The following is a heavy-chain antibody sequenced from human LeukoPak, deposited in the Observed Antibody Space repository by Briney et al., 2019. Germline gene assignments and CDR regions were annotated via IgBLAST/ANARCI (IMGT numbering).Heavy chain of an antibody. CDR3: AKVELQWSYLSLPDY. CDR1: GFTFSNAW. V-gene: IGHV3-15*01. D-gene: IGHD1-26*01. J-gene: IGHJ4*02. Sequence: GGSLRLSCAASGFTFSNAWMNWARQAPGKGLEWVGRIKRKSDGGTADYAAPVKGRFTISRDDSKNSLYLQMSSLKSEDTAVYYCAKVELQWSYLSLPDYWGQGTLVTVSS. CDR2: IKRKSDGGTA.